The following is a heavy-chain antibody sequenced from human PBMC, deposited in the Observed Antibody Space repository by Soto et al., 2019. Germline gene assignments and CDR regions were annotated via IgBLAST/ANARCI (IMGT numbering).Heavy chain of an antibody. J-gene: IGHJ3*02. CDR2: INSDGSST. D-gene: IGHD2-8*01. CDR3: ASLIQVYWDDAFDI. V-gene: IGHV3-74*01. Sequence: GGSLRLSCAASGFTFSSYWMHWVRQAPGKGLVWVSRINSDGSSTSYADSVKGRFTISRDNAKNTLYLQMNSLRAEDTAVYYCASLIQVYWDDAFDIWGQGTMVTVSS. CDR1: GFTFSSYW.